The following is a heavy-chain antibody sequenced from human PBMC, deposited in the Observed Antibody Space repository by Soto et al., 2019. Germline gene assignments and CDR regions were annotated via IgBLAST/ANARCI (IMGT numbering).Heavy chain of an antibody. Sequence: QVQLQESGPGLVKPSQTLSLTCTVSGGSISSGDYYWSWIRQPPGKGLEWIGDIYSRGSTSHNPALERRATISVDTSKNPFSMKLSSVTAADTAVYYCASNSYGCTFYDSWGQGTLVTVSS. CDR3: ASNSYGCTFYDS. CDR1: GGSISSGDYY. V-gene: IGHV4-30-4*01. D-gene: IGHD5-18*01. CDR2: IYSRGST. J-gene: IGHJ4*02.